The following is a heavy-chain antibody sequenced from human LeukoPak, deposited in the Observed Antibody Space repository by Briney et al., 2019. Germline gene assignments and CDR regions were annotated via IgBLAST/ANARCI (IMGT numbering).Heavy chain of an antibody. J-gene: IGHJ4*02. CDR1: GYTFTSYD. CDR3: ARGSEMATIIFASGAPEN. Sequence: ASVKVSCKASGYTFTSYDINWVRQATGQGLKWMGWMNPNSGNTGYAQKFQGRVTMTRNTSISTAYMELSSLRSEDTAVYYCARGSEMATIIFASGAPENWGQGTLVTVSS. D-gene: IGHD5-24*01. CDR2: MNPNSGNT. V-gene: IGHV1-8*01.